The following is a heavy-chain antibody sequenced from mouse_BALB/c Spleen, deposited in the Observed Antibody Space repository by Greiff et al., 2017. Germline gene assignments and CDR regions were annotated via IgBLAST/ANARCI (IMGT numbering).Heavy chain of an antibody. D-gene: IGHD2-3*01. V-gene: IGHV1S56*01. CDR2: IYPGNVNT. CDR1: GYTFTSYY. CDR3: ARSSYDGSYAMDY. J-gene: IGHJ4*01. Sequence: QVQLQQSGPELVKPGASVRISCKASGYTFTSYYIHWVKQRPGQGLEWIGWIYPGNVNTKYNEKFKGKATLTADKSSSTAYMQLSSLTSEDSAVYICARSSYDGSYAMDYWGQGTSVTVSS.